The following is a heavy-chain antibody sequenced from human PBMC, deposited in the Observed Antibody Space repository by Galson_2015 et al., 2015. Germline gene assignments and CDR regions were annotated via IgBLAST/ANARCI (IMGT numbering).Heavy chain of an antibody. CDR2: IGGSGTST. V-gene: IGHV3-23*01. CDR3: IRQLVSSSYGMDV. Sequence: SLRLSCAASGFTFSSYAVSWVRQAPGKGLEWVSAIGGSGTSTYYADSVKGRFAISRDNSKNSLYLQMNSLRAEDTAVYYCIRQLVSSSYGMDVWGQGTTVPVSS. D-gene: IGHD6-13*01. J-gene: IGHJ6*02. CDR1: GFTFSSYA.